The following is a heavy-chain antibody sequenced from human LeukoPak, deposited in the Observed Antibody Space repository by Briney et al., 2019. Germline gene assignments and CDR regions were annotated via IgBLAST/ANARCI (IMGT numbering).Heavy chain of an antibody. Sequence: SETLSLTCTVSGGSISSYYWSWIRQPPGKGLEWIGCIYYSGSTNYSPSLKSRVTISVDTSKNQFSLKLSSVTAADTAVYYCARASPYSSSWFSYYFDYWGQGTLVTVSS. CDR2: IYYSGST. J-gene: IGHJ4*02. D-gene: IGHD6-13*01. CDR1: GGSISSYY. CDR3: ARASPYSSSWFSYYFDY. V-gene: IGHV4-59*01.